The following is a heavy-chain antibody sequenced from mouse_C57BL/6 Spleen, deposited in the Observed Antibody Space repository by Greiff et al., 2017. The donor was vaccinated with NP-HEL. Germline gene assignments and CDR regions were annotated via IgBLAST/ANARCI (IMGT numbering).Heavy chain of an antibody. CDR1: GFTFSSYA. D-gene: IGHD2-1*01. CDR3: TRDRAIYYGNYFDY. J-gene: IGHJ2*01. Sequence: EVHLVESGEGLVKPGGSLKLSCAASGFTFSSYAMSWVRQTPEKRLEWVAYISSGGDYIYYADTVKGRFTISRDNARNTLYLQMSSLKSEDTAMYYFTRDRAIYYGNYFDYWGQGTTLTVSS. CDR2: ISSGGDYI. V-gene: IGHV5-9-1*02.